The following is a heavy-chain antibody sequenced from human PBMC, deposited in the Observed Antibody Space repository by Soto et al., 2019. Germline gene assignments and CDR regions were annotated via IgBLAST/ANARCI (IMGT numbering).Heavy chain of an antibody. V-gene: IGHV3-30*18. CDR1: GFNFRAYG. J-gene: IGHJ6*02. CDR2: MSSDASNK. D-gene: IGHD6-6*01. Sequence: GGSLRLSCAASGFNFRAYGMHWVRQAPGKGLQWVAVMSSDASNKYYADSVKGRFTISRDNSQKTLYLQMNSPRPEDTAVYYCAKGSSSVYYYYYGMDVWGQGTTVTVSS. CDR3: AKGSSSVYYYYYGMDV.